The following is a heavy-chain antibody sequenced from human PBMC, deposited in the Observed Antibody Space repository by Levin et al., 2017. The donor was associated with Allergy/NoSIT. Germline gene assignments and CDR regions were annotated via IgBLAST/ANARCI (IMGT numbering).Heavy chain of an antibody. J-gene: IGHJ6*02. CDR3: AGGEIVVVVAATAGSYYYDGMDV. V-gene: IGHV4-34*01. CDR2: INHSGST. Sequence: SQTLSLTCAVYGGSFSGYYWSWIRQPPGKGLEWIGEINHSGSTNYNPSLKSRVTISVDTSKNQFSLKLSSVTAADTAVYYCAGGEIVVVVAATAGSYYYDGMDVWGQGTTVTVSS. D-gene: IGHD2-15*01. CDR1: GGSFSGYY.